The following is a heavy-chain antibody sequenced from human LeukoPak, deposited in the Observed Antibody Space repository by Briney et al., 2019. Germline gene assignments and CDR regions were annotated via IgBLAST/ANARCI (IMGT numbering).Heavy chain of an antibody. CDR1: GFTFSSYS. CDR2: ISSSSSYI. J-gene: IGHJ4*02. D-gene: IGHD3-10*01. CDR3: AKGQITMVRGVISYTSLDY. Sequence: GGSLRLSCAASGFTFSSYSMSWVRQAPGKGLEWVSAISSSSSYIYYTDSVKGRFTISRDNSKNTLYLQMNSLRAEDTAVYYCAKGQITMVRGVISYTSLDYWGQGTLVTVSS. V-gene: IGHV3-21*04.